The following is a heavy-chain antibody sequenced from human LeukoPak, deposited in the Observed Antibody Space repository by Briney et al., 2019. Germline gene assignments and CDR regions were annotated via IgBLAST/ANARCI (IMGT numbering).Heavy chain of an antibody. V-gene: IGHV3-7*03. D-gene: IGHD3-22*01. Sequence: PGGSLRLSCAVSGFTFSSYWMNWVRQAPGKGLEWVANIKRDGSEKYYVDSVKGRFTISRDNAKDSLYLQMNSLRAEDTAVYYCAKDVKRGYDSSGTDYWGQGTLVTVSS. CDR1: GFTFSSYW. CDR3: AKDVKRGYDSSGTDY. J-gene: IGHJ4*02. CDR2: IKRDGSEK.